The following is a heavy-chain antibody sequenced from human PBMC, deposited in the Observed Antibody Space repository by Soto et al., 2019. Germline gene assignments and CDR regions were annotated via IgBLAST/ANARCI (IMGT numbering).Heavy chain of an antibody. D-gene: IGHD4-17*01. CDR3: ARARLRAVYAFDF. CDR2: IYYNGNT. Sequence: PSVTLSLTYTLSGVSITNGSYYWTWVSQHPGKGLEWIGYIYYNGNTYFSPSLKSRLTISIDTSKNQFSLKLSSVTAADTAMYYCARARLRAVYAFDFWGQGTMVTVSS. V-gene: IGHV4-31*03. J-gene: IGHJ3*01. CDR1: GVSITNGSYY.